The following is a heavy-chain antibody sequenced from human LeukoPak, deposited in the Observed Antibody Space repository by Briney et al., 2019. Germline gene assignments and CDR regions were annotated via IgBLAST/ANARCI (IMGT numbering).Heavy chain of an antibody. CDR3: ARDHNWGFDY. Sequence: GRSLRLSCAASGFTFSTYSINWVRQAPGKGLEWVSYISSTYDIYYADSVRGRFTISRDNAKNSLYLQMNSLSAEDTAMYYCARDHNWGFDYWGQGTLVTVSS. D-gene: IGHD7-27*01. CDR1: GFTFSTYS. CDR2: ISSTYDI. V-gene: IGHV3-48*01. J-gene: IGHJ4*02.